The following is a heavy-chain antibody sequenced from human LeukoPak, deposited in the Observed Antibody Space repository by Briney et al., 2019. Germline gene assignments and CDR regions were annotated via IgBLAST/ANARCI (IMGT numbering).Heavy chain of an antibody. CDR2: ISGSGGST. V-gene: IGHV3-23*01. Sequence: GGSLRLSCAASGFTFSSYAMSWVRQAPGKGLKWVSVISGSGGSTYYADSVKGRFTISRDNSKNTLYLQMNSLRAEDTAVYYCAKDPPNYTRRSSSSLYFDYWGQGTLVTVSS. J-gene: IGHJ4*02. D-gene: IGHD6-6*01. CDR1: GFTFSSYA. CDR3: AKDPPNYTRRSSSSLYFDY.